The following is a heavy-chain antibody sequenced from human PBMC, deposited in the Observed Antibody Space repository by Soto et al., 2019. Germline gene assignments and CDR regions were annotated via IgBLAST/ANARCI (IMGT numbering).Heavy chain of an antibody. D-gene: IGHD1-1*01. CDR2: ISYDGVNK. J-gene: IGHJ4*02. Sequence: GGSLRLSCAAFGFTFSTYGMHWVRQAPGKGLEWVAVISYDGVNKYYADSVKGRFTISRDNSKNTLYLQMNSLRAEDTAVYYCAKSVYNWNDGFFDYWGQGTLVTVSS. CDR3: AKSVYNWNDGFFDY. CDR1: GFTFSTYG. V-gene: IGHV3-30*18.